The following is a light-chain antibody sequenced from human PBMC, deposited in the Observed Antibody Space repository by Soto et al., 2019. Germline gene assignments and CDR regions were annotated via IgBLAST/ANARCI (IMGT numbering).Light chain of an antibody. CDR3: AAWDDSLNGQV. CDR1: SSNIGNNA. V-gene: IGLV1-36*01. CDR2: YDD. Sequence: QSVLXQPPSVSEAPRQRVTISCSGSSSNIGNNAVNWYQQLPGKAPKLLIYYDDLLPSGVSDRFSGSKSGTSASLAISGLQSEDEADYYCAAWDDSLNGQVFGTGTKVTVL. J-gene: IGLJ1*01.